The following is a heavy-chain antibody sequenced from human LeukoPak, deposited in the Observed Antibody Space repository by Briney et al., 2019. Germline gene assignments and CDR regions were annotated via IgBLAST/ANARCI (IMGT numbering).Heavy chain of an antibody. CDR1: GFTFSSYG. Sequence: GGSLRLSCAASGFTFSSYGMSWVRQAPGKGLEWVSAISGSGGSTYYADSVKGRFTISRDNAKNTLYLQMNSLRAEDTAVYYCARDIGVTMIVVDWGQGTLVTVSS. J-gene: IGHJ4*02. D-gene: IGHD3-22*01. CDR2: ISGSGGST. V-gene: IGHV3-23*01. CDR3: ARDIGVTMIVVD.